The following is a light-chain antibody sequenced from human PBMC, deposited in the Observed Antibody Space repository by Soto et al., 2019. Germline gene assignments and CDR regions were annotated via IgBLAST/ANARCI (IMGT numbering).Light chain of an antibody. V-gene: IGLV2-14*01. CDR3: SSYTSSSTF. Sequence: QSVLTQPASVSGSPGQSITISCTGTSSDVGGYNYVSWYQQHPGKAPKLMIYDVSNRPSGVSNRFSGSESGNTASLTISGLQAEDEADYYCSSYTSSSTFFGTGTKVTVL. J-gene: IGLJ1*01. CDR1: SSDVGGYNY. CDR2: DVS.